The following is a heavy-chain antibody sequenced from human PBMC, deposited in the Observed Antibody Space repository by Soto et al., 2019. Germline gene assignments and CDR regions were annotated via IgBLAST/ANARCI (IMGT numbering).Heavy chain of an antibody. D-gene: IGHD3-22*01. Sequence: GGSLRLSCAASGFTFSSYSMNWVRQAPGKGLEWVSYISSSSSTIYYADSVKGRFTISRDNAKNSLYLQMNSLRDEDTAVYYCARELRRRRMEAYYDSSGYYYVLDYWGQGTLVTVSS. CDR1: GFTFSSYS. V-gene: IGHV3-48*02. J-gene: IGHJ4*02. CDR3: ARELRRRRMEAYYDSSGYYYVLDY. CDR2: ISSSSSTI.